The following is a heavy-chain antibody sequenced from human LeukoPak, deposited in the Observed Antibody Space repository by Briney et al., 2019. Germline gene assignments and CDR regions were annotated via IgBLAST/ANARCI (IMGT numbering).Heavy chain of an antibody. D-gene: IGHD3-22*01. CDR1: GFTFSSYW. Sequence: GGFLRLSCAASGFTFSSYWMSWVRQAPGKGLEGVANIKQDESEKYYVDFVKGRFTISRDNAKNSLYLQMNSLRAEDTAVYYCAREGTYYYDSSGSDYWGQGTLVTVSS. CDR2: IKQDESEK. V-gene: IGHV3-7*05. CDR3: AREGTYYYDSSGSDY. J-gene: IGHJ4*02.